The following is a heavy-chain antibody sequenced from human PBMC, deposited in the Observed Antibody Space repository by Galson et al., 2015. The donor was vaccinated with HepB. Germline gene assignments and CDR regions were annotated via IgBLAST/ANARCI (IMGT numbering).Heavy chain of an antibody. J-gene: IGHJ4*02. CDR1: GFTFSSYW. CDR2: IKQDGSEK. V-gene: IGHV3-7*03. Sequence: SLRLSCAASGFTFSSYWMSWVRQAPGKGLEWVANIKQDGSEKYYVDSVKGRFTISRDNAKNSLYLQMNSLRAEDTAVYYCARDCDSSGYYENYFDYWGQGTLVTVSS. D-gene: IGHD3-22*01. CDR3: ARDCDSSGYYENYFDY.